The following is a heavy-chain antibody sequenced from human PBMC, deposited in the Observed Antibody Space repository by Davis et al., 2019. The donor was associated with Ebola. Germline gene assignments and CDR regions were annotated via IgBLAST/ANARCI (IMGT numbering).Heavy chain of an antibody. Sequence: AASVTVSCKASGGTFSRYSIHWLRQAPGQGPEWMGRIIPILGKADYVQKFRGRVTITADKSTSTAYMEMSSLRSEDTAVYYCASKPAGYDYTMDAWGQGTTVTVSS. CDR2: IIPILGKA. J-gene: IGHJ6*02. CDR1: GGTFSRYS. CDR3: ASKPAGYDYTMDA. V-gene: IGHV1-69*02.